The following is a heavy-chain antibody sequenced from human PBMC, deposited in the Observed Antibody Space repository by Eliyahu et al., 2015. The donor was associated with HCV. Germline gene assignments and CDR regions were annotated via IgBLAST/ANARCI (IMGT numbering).Heavy chain of an antibody. CDR3: AVCPSDYYDSSGYCDAFDI. V-gene: IGHV1-2*02. J-gene: IGHJ3*02. CDR2: INPNSGGT. D-gene: IGHD3-22*01. CDR1: GYTFTGYY. Sequence: QVQLVQSGAEVKKPGASVKVSCKASGYTFTGYYMHWVRQAPGQGLEWMGWINPNSGGTNYAQKFQGRVTMTRDTSISTAYMELSRLRSDDTAVYYCAVCPSDYYDSSGYCDAFDIWGQGTMVTVSS.